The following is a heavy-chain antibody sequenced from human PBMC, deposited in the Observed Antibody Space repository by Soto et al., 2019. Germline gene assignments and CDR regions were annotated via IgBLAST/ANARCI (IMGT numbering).Heavy chain of an antibody. D-gene: IGHD2-15*01. CDR3: ARGGLVNFVVALTDDY. CDR1: GYTFTNYY. J-gene: IGHJ4*02. CDR2: INPSRDST. Sequence: ASVKVSCKASGYTFTNYYMHWVRQAPGQGLEWMGIINPSRDSTRYAQKFQGRVTMTRDTSTSTVYMELSSLRSEDTAVYYCARGGLVNFVVALTDDYWGQGTLVTVSS. V-gene: IGHV1-46*01.